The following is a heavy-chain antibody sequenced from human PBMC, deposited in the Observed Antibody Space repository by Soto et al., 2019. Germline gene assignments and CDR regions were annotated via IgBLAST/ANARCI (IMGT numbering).Heavy chain of an antibody. CDR1: GFTVSTYY. Sequence: GGSLRLSCAASGFTVSTYYMRWLRQAPGKGLEWVSVIYPGGRTNYADSVKGRFTISRDTSKNTLYLQMNSLRAEDTAVYYCARDRGGDFFDYWGQGTLVTVSS. V-gene: IGHV3-66*01. CDR3: ARDRGGDFFDY. CDR2: IYPGGRT. J-gene: IGHJ4*02.